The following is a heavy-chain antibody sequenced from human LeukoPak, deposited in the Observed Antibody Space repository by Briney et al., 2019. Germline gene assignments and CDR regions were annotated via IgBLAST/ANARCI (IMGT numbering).Heavy chain of an antibody. J-gene: IGHJ5*02. CDR3: ARLLRASNWFDP. V-gene: IGHV4-59*01. CDR1: GGSISSYY. Sequence: SETLSLTCTVSGGSISSYYWSWIRQPPGKGLEWIGYIYYSGNTDYNPSLKSRVTISVDTSKNQFSLKLSSVAAADTAVYYCARLLRASNWFDPWGQGTLVTVSS. CDR2: IYYSGNT.